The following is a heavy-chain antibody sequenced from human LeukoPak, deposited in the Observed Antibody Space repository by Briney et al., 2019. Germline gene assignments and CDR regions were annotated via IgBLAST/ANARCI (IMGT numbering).Heavy chain of an antibody. Sequence: SETLSLTCAVYGGSFSGYYWSWIRQPPGKGLEWIGEINHSGSTNYNPSLKSRVTISVDTSKNQFSLKLSSVTAADTAVYYCARHNPRYGDPPRVYYYMDVWGEGTTVTISS. CDR2: INHSGST. V-gene: IGHV4-34*01. J-gene: IGHJ6*03. CDR3: ARHNPRYGDPPRVYYYMDV. CDR1: GGSFSGYY. D-gene: IGHD4-17*01.